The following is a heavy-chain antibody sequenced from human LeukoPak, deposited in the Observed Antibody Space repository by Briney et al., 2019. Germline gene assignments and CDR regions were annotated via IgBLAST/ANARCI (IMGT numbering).Heavy chain of an antibody. CDR1: GDSISISSYS. V-gene: IGHV4-39*01. J-gene: IGHJ5*01. Sequence: SETLSLTCTVSGDSISISSYSWGWIRQPPGRGLEWIGSVYYGGTIYYNPPLNSRATISADTSKNQFSLQLNSVTAADTAFYYCARHDGRGGATMGAFDFWGQVSLVTVSS. CDR3: ARHDGRGGATMGAFDF. CDR2: VYYGGTI. D-gene: IGHD5-12*01.